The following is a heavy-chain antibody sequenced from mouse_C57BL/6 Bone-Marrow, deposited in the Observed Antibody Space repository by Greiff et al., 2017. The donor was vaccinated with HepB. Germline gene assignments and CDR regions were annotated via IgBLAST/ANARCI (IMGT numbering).Heavy chain of an antibody. D-gene: IGHD1-1*01. CDR1: GYTFTSYW. Sequence: QVQLQQPGAELVKPGASVKLSCKASGYTFTSYWMQWVKQRPGQGLEWIGEIDPSDSYTNYNQKFKGKATLTVDTSSSTAYMQLSSLTSEDSAVYYCARRGVYYYGSSPAWFAYWGQGTLVTVSA. CDR3: ARRGVYYYGSSPAWFAY. V-gene: IGHV1-50*01. CDR2: IDPSDSYT. J-gene: IGHJ3*01.